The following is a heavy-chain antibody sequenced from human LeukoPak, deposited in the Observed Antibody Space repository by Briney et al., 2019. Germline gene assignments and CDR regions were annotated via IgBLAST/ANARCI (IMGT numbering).Heavy chain of an antibody. CDR2: IYYSGTT. V-gene: IGHV4-39*07. CDR1: GGSISSGSYY. J-gene: IGHJ4*02. CDR3: ARGGYYDSSGYSQPDY. Sequence: SETLSLTCTVSGGSISSGSYYWGWIRQPPGKGLEWIGSIYYSGTTYYNPSLKSRVTISVDTSKNQFSLKLSSVTAADTAVYYCARGGYYDSSGYSQPDYWGQGTLVTVSS. D-gene: IGHD3-22*01.